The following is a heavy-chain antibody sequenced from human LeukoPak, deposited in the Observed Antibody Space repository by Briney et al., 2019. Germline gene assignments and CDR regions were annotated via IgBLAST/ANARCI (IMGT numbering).Heavy chain of an antibody. J-gene: IGHJ4*02. Sequence: PSETLSLTCTVSGDSVRNDDYYWNWLRQPPGKGLEWIGFIYSSGNTNDDPSLRSRVTISLDTSKNQFALKLTSVTAADTAVYYCARGRGGRYFDYWGQGTLVTVSS. D-gene: IGHD3-16*01. CDR1: GDSVRNDDYY. CDR2: IYSSGNT. CDR3: ARGRGGRYFDY. V-gene: IGHV4-61*08.